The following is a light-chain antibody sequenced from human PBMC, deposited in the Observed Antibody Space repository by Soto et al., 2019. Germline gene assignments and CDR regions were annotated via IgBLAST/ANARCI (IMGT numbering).Light chain of an antibody. J-gene: IGKJ2*01. V-gene: IGKV1-39*01. CDR2: AAS. CDR3: QQYNSHSYT. Sequence: DIQMTQSPSSLSASVGDRVTITCRASQSISSYLNWYQQKPGKAPKLLIYAASSLQSGVPSRFSGSGSGTDFTLTISSLQPDDFVTYYCQQYNSHSYTFGQGTKVDIK. CDR1: QSISSY.